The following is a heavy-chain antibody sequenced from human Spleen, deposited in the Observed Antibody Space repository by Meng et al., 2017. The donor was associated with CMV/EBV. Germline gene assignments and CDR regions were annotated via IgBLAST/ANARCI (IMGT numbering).Heavy chain of an antibody. D-gene: IGHD2-15*01. CDR1: GGSFSGYF. J-gene: IGHJ4*02. V-gene: IGHV4-34*01. CDR3: ARGRYCSGGSCYLFDY. CDR2: INHSGST. Sequence: SETLSLTCAVYGGSFSGYFWSWIRQSPGKGLRWIGEINHSGSTNYNPSLKSRVTISVDTSKNQFSLTLSSVTAADTAVYYCARGRYCSGGSCYLFDYWGQGTLVTVSS.